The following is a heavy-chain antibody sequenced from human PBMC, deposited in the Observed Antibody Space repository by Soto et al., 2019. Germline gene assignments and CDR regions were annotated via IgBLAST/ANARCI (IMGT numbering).Heavy chain of an antibody. D-gene: IGHD2-15*01. CDR3: ARDQISDSGGSNDAFDI. V-gene: IGHV1-69*13. J-gene: IGHJ3*02. Sequence: SVKVSCKASGGTFSSYAISWVRQAPGQGLEWMGGIIPIFGTANYAQKFQGRVTITADESTSTAYMELSSLRSEDTAVYYCARDQISDSGGSNDAFDIWGQGTMVTVSS. CDR1: GGTFSSYA. CDR2: IIPIFGTA.